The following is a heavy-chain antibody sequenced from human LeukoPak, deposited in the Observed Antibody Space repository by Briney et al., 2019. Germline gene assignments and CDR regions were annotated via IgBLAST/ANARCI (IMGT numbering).Heavy chain of an antibody. J-gene: IGHJ4*02. D-gene: IGHD3-9*01. CDR1: GGSISSSSYY. V-gene: IGHV4-39*07. CDR2: IYYSGST. Sequence: SETLSLTCTVSGGSISSSSYYWGWIRQPPGEGLEWIGSIYYSGSTYYNPSLKSRVTISVDTSKNQFSLKLSSVTAADTAVYYCAEGTGYFDPFDYWGQGTLVTVSS. CDR3: AEGTGYFDPFDY.